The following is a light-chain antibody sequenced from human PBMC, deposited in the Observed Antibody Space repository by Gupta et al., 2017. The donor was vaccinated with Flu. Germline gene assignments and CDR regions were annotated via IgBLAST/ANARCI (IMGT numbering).Light chain of an antibody. J-gene: IGLJ3*02. CDR2: NND. CDR3: AAGDETLNGV. CDR1: SSTIGGKG. V-gene: IGLV1-44*01. Sequence: QSVLSQPPSASGTPGQRVTISCSASSSTIGGKGVNWYQQLPGTAPKLLIYNNDQRPSGVPDRFSGSKSGTSASLAISGLQSEDEADYYCAAGDETLNGVFGGGTKLTVL.